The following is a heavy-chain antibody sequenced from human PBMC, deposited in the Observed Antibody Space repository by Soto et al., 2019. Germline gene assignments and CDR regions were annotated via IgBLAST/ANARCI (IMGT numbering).Heavy chain of an antibody. D-gene: IGHD2-8*01. CDR1: GASIRGSYYF. CDR3: ARGIWNIEEMIYGFYFDP. Sequence: SETLSLTCTVTGASIRGSYYFWSWIRQPPGKVLEWLGYISQSGATYYNPSLERRVTISMDTSKNAFSLNLSSVTADDTAVYYCARGIWNIEEMIYGFYFDPWGPGTLVTVSS. J-gene: IGHJ5*02. CDR2: ISQSGAT. V-gene: IGHV4-30-2*01.